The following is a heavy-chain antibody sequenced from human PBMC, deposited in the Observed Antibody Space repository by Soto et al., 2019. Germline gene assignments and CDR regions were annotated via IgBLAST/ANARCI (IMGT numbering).Heavy chain of an antibody. CDR3: VKDKYDSGSSMGNWFDP. CDR1: GFTFSNYA. CDR2: ISAGGGTT. V-gene: IGHV3-23*01. Sequence: EVQLLESGGDLVQRGGSLRLSCAAYGFTFSNYAMSWVRQAPGKGLEWVSSISAGGGTTYYADSVMGRFTISRDNSENMLYLQLNGRRADGTAVFYCVKDKYDSGSSMGNWFDPWGQGTLVTVSS. D-gene: IGHD3-10*01. J-gene: IGHJ5*02.